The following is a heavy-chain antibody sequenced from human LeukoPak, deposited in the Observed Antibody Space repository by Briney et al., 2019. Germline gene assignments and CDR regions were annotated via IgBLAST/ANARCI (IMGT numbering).Heavy chain of an antibody. V-gene: IGHV3-23*01. CDR3: ATFLAVIAARDSLYFQH. CDR2: VSGSGGVT. CDR1: GFTFSKYA. J-gene: IGHJ1*01. Sequence: PGGSLRLSCGASGFTFSKYAMSWVRQAPGKGLEWVSGVSGSGGVTYYADSVKGRFTTSRDNSKNTLHLQMNSLRAEDTAVYYCATFLAVIAARDSLYFQHWGQGTLVSVSS. D-gene: IGHD3-3*02.